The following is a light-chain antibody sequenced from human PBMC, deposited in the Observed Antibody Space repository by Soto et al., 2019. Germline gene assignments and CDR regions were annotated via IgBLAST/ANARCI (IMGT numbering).Light chain of an antibody. CDR1: QSINNN. CDR3: QQYTDWPLT. CDR2: GAS. Sequence: EIVMTQSPATLSVSPGERATLSCRASQSINNNLAWYQQKRGQGSRLLIHGASFRATGTPGRFSGSWSGTGFALTISSLQSEDFAIYYCQQYTDWPLTVGGGTNVQIK. J-gene: IGKJ4*01. V-gene: IGKV3-15*01.